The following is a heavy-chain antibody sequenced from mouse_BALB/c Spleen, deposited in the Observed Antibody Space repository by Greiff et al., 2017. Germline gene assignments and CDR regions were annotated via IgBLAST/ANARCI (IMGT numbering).Heavy chain of an antibody. V-gene: IGHV5-12-2*01. Sequence: DVMLVESGGGLVQPGGSLKLSCAASGFTFSSYTMSWVRQTPEKRLEWVAYISNGGGSTYYPDTVKGRFTISRDNAKNTLYLQMSSLKSEDTAMYYCARHVVLWGWYFDVWSAETTVTVSS. CDR1: GFTFSSYT. CDR3: ARHVVLWGWYFDV. CDR2: ISNGGGST. D-gene: IGHD1-1*02. J-gene: IGHJ1*01.